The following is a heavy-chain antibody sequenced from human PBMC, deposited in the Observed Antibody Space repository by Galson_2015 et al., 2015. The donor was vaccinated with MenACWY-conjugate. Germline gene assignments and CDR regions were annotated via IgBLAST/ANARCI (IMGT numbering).Heavy chain of an antibody. Sequence: SVKVSCKASGYTFTSYYMHWGRQAPGQGLEWMGIINPSGGSTSYAQKFQGRVTMTSDTFTSTVYMELSSLRSEDTAVYYCARGTYYYDISGYHVDYWGQGTLVTVSS. J-gene: IGHJ4*02. D-gene: IGHD3-22*01. CDR2: INPSGGST. V-gene: IGHV1-46*01. CDR3: ARGTYYYDISGYHVDY. CDR1: GYTFTSYY.